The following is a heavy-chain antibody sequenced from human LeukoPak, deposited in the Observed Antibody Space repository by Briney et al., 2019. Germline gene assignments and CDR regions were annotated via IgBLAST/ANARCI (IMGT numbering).Heavy chain of an antibody. D-gene: IGHD6-19*01. CDR1: GFTLRNYW. V-gene: IGHV3-7*03. CDR2: IEGDARSQ. J-gene: IGHJ4*02. Sequence: GGSPRLSCTASGFTLRNYWMTWVRQGPGKGLEWVANIEGDARSQYYGDPVKGRFTISRDNAKNSLYPQMDSLRAEDTAIYYCARVIVAVVGQSDHFDSWGPGTVVTVSS. CDR3: ARVIVAVVGQSDHFDS.